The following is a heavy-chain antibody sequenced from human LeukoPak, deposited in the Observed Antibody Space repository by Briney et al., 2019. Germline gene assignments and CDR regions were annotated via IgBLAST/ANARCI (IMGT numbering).Heavy chain of an antibody. J-gene: IGHJ4*02. Sequence: SGPTLSNPTPTLTLTCTFSGFSRSTRGVGVGWIRQPPAKALEWLALIHWNDDKRYSPSLKSRLTITQDTSKNRVVLTMTHMDPVDTATYYCAHSRGDIVVVVTVDYWGQGTLVTVSS. D-gene: IGHD2-15*01. CDR2: IHWNDDK. CDR3: AHSRGDIVVVVTVDY. V-gene: IGHV2-5*01. CDR1: GFSRSTRGVG.